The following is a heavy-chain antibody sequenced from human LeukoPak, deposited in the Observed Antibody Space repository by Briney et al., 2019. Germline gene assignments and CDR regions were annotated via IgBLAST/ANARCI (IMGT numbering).Heavy chain of an antibody. CDR2: IIPDSGSA. J-gene: IGHJ4*02. CDR1: GYTFTNYY. Sequence: ASLKVPCKTSGYTFTNYYVHWVRQAPGQGLEWMGYIIPDSGSADYDQRFQGRVTMTRDKSISTVYMELSSLRSDDTAVYYCSTEDKYCSGANCGKYWGQGTLVTVSS. CDR3: STEDKYCSGANCGKY. V-gene: IGHV1-2*02. D-gene: IGHD2-15*01.